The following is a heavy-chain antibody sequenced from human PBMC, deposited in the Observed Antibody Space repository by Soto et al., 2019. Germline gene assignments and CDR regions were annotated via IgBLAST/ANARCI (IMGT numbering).Heavy chain of an antibody. Sequence: ASVKVSCKASGYTFTRYDINWVRQATGQGLEWMGWMNPNSGNTGYAQKFQGRVTMTRNTSISTAYMELSSLRSEDTAVYYCARGGKAYSSSWPWGQGTLVTVSS. CDR2: MNPNSGNT. D-gene: IGHD6-13*01. CDR3: ARGGKAYSSSWP. J-gene: IGHJ5*02. CDR1: GYTFTRYD. V-gene: IGHV1-8*01.